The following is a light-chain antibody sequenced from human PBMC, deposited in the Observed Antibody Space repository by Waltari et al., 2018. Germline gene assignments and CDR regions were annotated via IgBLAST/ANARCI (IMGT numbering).Light chain of an antibody. CDR3: SSYTGSSTWV. V-gene: IGLV2-14*01. Sequence: QSALTQPASVSGSPGQSITISCTGTSSDIGGYNYVSWFQQHVGKAPKLLIYDVSKRPSGVSIRFSGSKSGNTASLTISGLQAEDEADYHCSSYTGSSTWVFGGGTQLTVL. CDR2: DVS. J-gene: IGLJ3*02. CDR1: SSDIGGYNY.